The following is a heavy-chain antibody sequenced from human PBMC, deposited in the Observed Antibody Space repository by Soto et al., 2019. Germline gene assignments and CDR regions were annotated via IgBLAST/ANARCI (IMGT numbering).Heavy chain of an antibody. CDR1: GGSISSGDYY. CDR3: ARAQGSGFLVS. Sequence: QVQLQESGPGLVKPSQTLSLTCTVSGGSISSGDYYWSWIRQPPGKGLEWIGYIYYSGSTYYNPSHKXRXPXSXXTSKHQCSLKLSSVTAADTAVYYCARAQGSGFLVSWGQGTLVTVSS. D-gene: IGHD3-10*01. V-gene: IGHV4-30-4*01. J-gene: IGHJ4*02. CDR2: IYYSGST.